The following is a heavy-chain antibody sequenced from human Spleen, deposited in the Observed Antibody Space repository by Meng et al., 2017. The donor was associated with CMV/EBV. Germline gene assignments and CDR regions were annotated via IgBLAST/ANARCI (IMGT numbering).Heavy chain of an antibody. CDR2: INPNSGGT. CDR1: GYTFTAYY. V-gene: IGHV1-2*02. D-gene: IGHD6-6*01. Sequence: VKVSCKASGYTFTAYYMHWVRQAPGQGLEWMGWINPNSGGTDYAQKFQGRVTMTRDTSISTAYMELSRLTSDDTAVYYCARTSSSYYFDYWGQGSLVTVSS. J-gene: IGHJ4*02. CDR3: ARTSSSYYFDY.